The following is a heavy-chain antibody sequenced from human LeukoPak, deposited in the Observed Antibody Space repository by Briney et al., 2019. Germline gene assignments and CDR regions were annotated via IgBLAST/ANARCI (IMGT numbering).Heavy chain of an antibody. D-gene: IGHD2-2*01. CDR3: TRGDIVLVSAVGAYNWFDS. Sequence: GESLKISCKASGYSFTTYWIGWVRQIPGKGLEWMGVTYPGNSDTRYSPSFRGQVTITADKSISTAYLRWSSLKASDSAMYYCTRGDIVLVSAVGAYNWFDSWGQGTLVTVSS. CDR2: TYPGNSDT. J-gene: IGHJ5*01. V-gene: IGHV5-51*01. CDR1: GYSFTTYW.